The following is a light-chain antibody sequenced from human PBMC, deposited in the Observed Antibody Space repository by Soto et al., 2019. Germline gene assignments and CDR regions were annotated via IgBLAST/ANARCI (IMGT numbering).Light chain of an antibody. CDR2: GAS. V-gene: IGKV3-15*01. Sequence: ETVMTQSPATLSVSPGERATLSCRASQSVSSDLAWYQQRPGQAPRVLIYGASTRATGFPARFSGSGSGTEFTLTISSLQSEDFAIYYCQQYNNWSRTFGQGTKVDIK. J-gene: IGKJ1*01. CDR3: QQYNNWSRT. CDR1: QSVSSD.